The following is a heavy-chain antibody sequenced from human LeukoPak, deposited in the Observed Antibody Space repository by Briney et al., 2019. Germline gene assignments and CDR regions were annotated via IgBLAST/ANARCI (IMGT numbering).Heavy chain of an antibody. CDR3: AKGEHIVVVTALFDY. CDR1: GFTFSSYG. Sequence: GRSLRLSCAASGFTFSSYGMHWVRQAPGKGLEWVAVISYDGGNKYYADSVKGRFTISRDNSKNTLYLQMNSLRAEDTAVYYCAKGEHIVVVTALFDYWGQGTLVTVSS. V-gene: IGHV3-30*18. J-gene: IGHJ4*02. D-gene: IGHD2-21*02. CDR2: ISYDGGNK.